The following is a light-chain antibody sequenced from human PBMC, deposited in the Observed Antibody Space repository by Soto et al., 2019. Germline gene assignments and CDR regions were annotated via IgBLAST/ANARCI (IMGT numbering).Light chain of an antibody. CDR1: QSVSSSY. J-gene: IGKJ5*01. CDR2: GAS. Sequence: DIVLTQSPCTLSSSPGERATLSCRASQSVSSSYLAWYQQKPGQAPRLLIYGASRRATGIPDRFSGSGSGTDFTLTISSLEPEDFAVYYCQQRSNWPRVTFGQGTRLEIK. V-gene: IGKV3D-20*02. CDR3: QQRSNWPRVT.